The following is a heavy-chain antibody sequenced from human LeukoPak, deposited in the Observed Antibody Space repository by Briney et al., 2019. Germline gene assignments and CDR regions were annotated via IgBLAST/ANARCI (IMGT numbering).Heavy chain of an antibody. Sequence: SETLSLTCTVSGGSVSSGSYYWGWIRQPPGKGLEWIGSIYYSGSTYYNPSLKSRVTISVDTSKNQFSLKLSSVTAADTAVYYCARTLPRYCSGGSCYAIRYFDYWGQGTLVTVSS. V-gene: IGHV4-39*01. D-gene: IGHD2-15*01. J-gene: IGHJ4*02. CDR1: GGSVSSGSYY. CDR3: ARTLPRYCSGGSCYAIRYFDY. CDR2: IYYSGST.